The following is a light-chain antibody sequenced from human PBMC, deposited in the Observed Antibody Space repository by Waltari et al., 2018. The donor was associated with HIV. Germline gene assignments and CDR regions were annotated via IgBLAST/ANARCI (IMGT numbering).Light chain of an antibody. V-gene: IGLV6-57*04. J-gene: IGLJ3*02. Sequence: NFMLTQPHSVSESPGKTATISCTRSFGNIASNYVQWYQQRPGSAPPTVIFRDDERPSGVPDRFSGSLDRSSNSASLIISDLKPEDEADYYCQAFDSGKQVFGGGTRLTVL. CDR3: QAFDSGKQV. CDR2: RDD. CDR1: FGNIASNY.